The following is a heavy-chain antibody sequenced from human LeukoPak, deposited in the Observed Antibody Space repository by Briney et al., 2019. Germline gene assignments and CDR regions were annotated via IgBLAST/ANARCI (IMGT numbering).Heavy chain of an antibody. CDR1: GGSISSGGYS. V-gene: IGHV4-30-2*01. Sequence: SETLSLTCAVSGGSISSGGYSWSWIRQPPGKGLEWIAYIYHSGSTYYNPSLKSRVTISVDRSKNQFSLKLSSVTAADTAVYYCARGGYFDWLPDYWGQGTLVTVSS. CDR2: IYHSGST. J-gene: IGHJ4*01. CDR3: ARGGYFDWLPDY. D-gene: IGHD3-9*01.